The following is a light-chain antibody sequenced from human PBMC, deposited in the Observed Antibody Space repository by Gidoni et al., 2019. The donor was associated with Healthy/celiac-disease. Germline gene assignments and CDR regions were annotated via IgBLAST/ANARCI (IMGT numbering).Light chain of an antibody. Sequence: EIVMTQSPATLSVSPGERATLSCRASQSVSSNLAWYQQKPGQAPRLLIDCASTRATGIPARFSGSGSGTEFTLTISSLQSEDFAVYYCQQYNNWPQTFGQGTKVEIK. J-gene: IGKJ1*01. CDR2: CAS. CDR3: QQYNNWPQT. CDR1: QSVSSN. V-gene: IGKV3-15*01.